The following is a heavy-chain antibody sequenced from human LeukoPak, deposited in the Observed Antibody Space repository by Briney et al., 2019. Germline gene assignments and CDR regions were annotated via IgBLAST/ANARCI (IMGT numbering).Heavy chain of an antibody. Sequence: PGGSLRLSCAASGFIFTNYGMSWVRQAPGKGLEWVSGIRGNADTTYYADPVKGRFSIFRDNYKNMLYLQMNSLRVDDTALYYCAKGHGDASGYYYFDSWGQGTLVTVSS. CDR2: IRGNADTT. V-gene: IGHV3-23*01. J-gene: IGHJ4*02. CDR3: AKGHGDASGYYYFDS. D-gene: IGHD3-22*01. CDR1: GFIFTNYG.